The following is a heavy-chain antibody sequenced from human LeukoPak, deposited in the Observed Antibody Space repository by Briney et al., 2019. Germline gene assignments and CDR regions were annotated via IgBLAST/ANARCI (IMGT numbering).Heavy chain of an antibody. Sequence: SQTLSLTCTVSGGTISSGSYYWTWIRQPPGKGLEWIGYIYYSGSTNYNPSLKSRVTISVDTSKNQFSLKLTSVTAADTAVYYCARQASGSGTYYALYFFDFWGQGTLVTVSS. CDR1: GGTISSGSYY. D-gene: IGHD3-10*01. CDR2: IYYSGST. CDR3: ARQASGSGTYYALYFFDF. V-gene: IGHV4-61*01. J-gene: IGHJ4*02.